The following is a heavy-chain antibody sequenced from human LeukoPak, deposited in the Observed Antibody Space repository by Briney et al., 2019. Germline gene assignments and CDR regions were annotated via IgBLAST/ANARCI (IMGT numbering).Heavy chain of an antibody. CDR2: IYYSGST. J-gene: IGHJ4*02. CDR3: ARHFDSSSYYFDY. Sequence: SETLSLTCTVSGGSISSYYWSWIRQPPGKGLEWIGYIYYSGSTNYNPSLKSRVTISVDTSKNQFSLKLSSVTAADTAVYYCARHFDSSSYYFDYWGQGTLVTVFS. CDR1: GGSISSYY. D-gene: IGHD6-6*01. V-gene: IGHV4-59*01.